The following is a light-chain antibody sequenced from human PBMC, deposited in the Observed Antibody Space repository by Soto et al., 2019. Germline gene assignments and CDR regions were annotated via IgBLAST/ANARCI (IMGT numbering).Light chain of an antibody. Sequence: EIVMTQSPATLPVSPGERATLSCRASQSASNNLAWYQQTPGQAPRLLIYGASTRATGIPAKFSGSGSGTEITLTISSLQSEEFAVYSCQQYNNWYTFGHGTQVEIE. V-gene: IGKV3-15*01. CDR3: QQYNNWYT. J-gene: IGKJ2*01. CDR2: GAS. CDR1: QSASNN.